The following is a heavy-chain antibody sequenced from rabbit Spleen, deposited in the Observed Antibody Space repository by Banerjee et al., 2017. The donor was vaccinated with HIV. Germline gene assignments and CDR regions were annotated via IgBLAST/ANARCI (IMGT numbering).Heavy chain of an antibody. V-gene: IGHV1S40*01. D-gene: IGHD2-1*01. CDR3: ARSTYGYDDYGDLYYAAMDL. CDR2: IAVSSSAFT. CDR1: GFSFSSSDY. J-gene: IGHJ6*01. Sequence: QSLEESGGDLVKPGASLTLTCTASGFSFSSSDYMCWVRQAPGKGLEWISCIAVSSSAFTSSATWAKGRFTISKTSSTTVTLQMTSLTVADTATYFCARSTYGYDDYGDLYYAAMDLWGPGTLVTVS.